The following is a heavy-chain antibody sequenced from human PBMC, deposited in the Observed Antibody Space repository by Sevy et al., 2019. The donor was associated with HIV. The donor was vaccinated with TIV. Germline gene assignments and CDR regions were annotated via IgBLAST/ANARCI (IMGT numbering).Heavy chain of an antibody. D-gene: IGHD6-19*01. J-gene: IGHJ4*02. CDR1: GYTFTSYG. V-gene: IGHV1-18*04. CDR2: ISDYNGNT. Sequence: ASVKVSCKASGYTFTSYGISWVRQAPGQGLEWMGWISDYNGNTNYAQKLQGRVTMTTDTSTSTAYMELRSLRSDDTAVYYCARAVAVAGMLEGDYWGQGTLVTVSS. CDR3: ARAVAVAGMLEGDY.